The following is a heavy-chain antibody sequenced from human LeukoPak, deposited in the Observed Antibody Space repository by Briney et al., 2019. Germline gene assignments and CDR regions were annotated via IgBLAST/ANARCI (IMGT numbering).Heavy chain of an antibody. CDR2: IYYSGTA. J-gene: IGHJ4*02. D-gene: IGHD6-19*01. V-gene: IGHV4-39*01. Sequence: PSETLSLTCTVSDDSITNNFYFWGWIRQPLGTGLEWIGTIYYSGTAYYNPSLKSRVTISLDTSKNQFSLKLTSVTAADTAVYYCARHKVAVPQGFDYWGQGTLVTVSS. CDR1: DDSITNNFYF. CDR3: ARHKVAVPQGFDY.